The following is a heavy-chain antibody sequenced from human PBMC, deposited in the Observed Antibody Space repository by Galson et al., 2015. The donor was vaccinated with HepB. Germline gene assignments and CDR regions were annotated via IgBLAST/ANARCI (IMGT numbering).Heavy chain of an antibody. D-gene: IGHD2-2*02. J-gene: IGHJ1*01. Sequence: SLRLSCAASGFTFSSYAMSWVRQAPGKGLEWVSAISGSGGSTYYADSVKGRFTISRDNSKNTLYLQMNSLRAEDTAVYYCAKSPGYCSSTSCYTVRYFQHWGQGTLVTVSS. V-gene: IGHV3-23*01. CDR1: GFTFSSYA. CDR2: ISGSGGST. CDR3: AKSPGYCSSTSCYTVRYFQH.